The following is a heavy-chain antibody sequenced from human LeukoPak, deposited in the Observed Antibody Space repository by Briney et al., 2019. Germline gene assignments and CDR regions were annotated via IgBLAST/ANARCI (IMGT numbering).Heavy chain of an antibody. CDR3: AKGALPRPAVAGSRGY. V-gene: IGHV3-7*03. CDR2: IKQDVIEK. Sequence: GGSLRLSCAASGFTFSSYWMSWVRQAPGKGLEWVANIKQDVIEKYYVDSVKGRFTISRDNAKNSLYLQMNSLRAEDTAVYYCAKGALPRPAVAGSRGYWGQGTLVTVSS. CDR1: GFTFSSYW. D-gene: IGHD6-19*01. J-gene: IGHJ4*02.